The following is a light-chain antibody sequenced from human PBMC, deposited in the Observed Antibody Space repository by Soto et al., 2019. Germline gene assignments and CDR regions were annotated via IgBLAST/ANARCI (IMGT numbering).Light chain of an antibody. V-gene: IGKV3-15*01. Sequence: EIVMTQSPATLSVSPGERATLSCRASQSVSSNLAWYQQKHGQAPRLLIYGASTRATGIPARFSGSGSGTEFTLTISSPQSEDFAVYYCQQYNNWWTFGQGTKVEIK. CDR2: GAS. J-gene: IGKJ1*01. CDR1: QSVSSN. CDR3: QQYNNWWT.